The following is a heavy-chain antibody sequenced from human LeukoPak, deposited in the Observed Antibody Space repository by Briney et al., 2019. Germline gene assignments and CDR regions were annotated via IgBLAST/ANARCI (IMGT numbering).Heavy chain of an antibody. CDR3: AREDSYYDSSGYLAD. J-gene: IGHJ4*02. V-gene: IGHV1-69*04. CDR1: GGTFSSYA. CDR2: IIPILGIA. Sequence: GASVKVSCKASGGTFSSYAISWVRQAPGQGLEWMGRIIPILGIANYAQKFQGRVTITADKSTSTAYMELSSLRSEDTAVYYCAREDSYYDSSGYLADWGQGTRVTVSS. D-gene: IGHD3-22*01.